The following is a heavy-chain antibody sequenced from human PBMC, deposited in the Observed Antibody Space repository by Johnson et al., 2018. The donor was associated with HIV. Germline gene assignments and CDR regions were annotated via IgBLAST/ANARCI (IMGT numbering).Heavy chain of an antibody. CDR1: GFIFGDYV. CDR3: ARLVTIFGVVKGSFDI. CDR2: ISGSGGST. D-gene: IGHD3-3*01. J-gene: IGHJ3*02. Sequence: VQLVESGGGVVQPGRSLRLSCTAFGFIFGDYVMSWVRQVPGKGLEWVSAISGSGGSTYYADSVKGRFTISRDNSKNTLYLQMHSLRAEDTAVYYCARLVTIFGVVKGSFDIWGQGTMVTVSS. V-gene: IGHV3-23*04.